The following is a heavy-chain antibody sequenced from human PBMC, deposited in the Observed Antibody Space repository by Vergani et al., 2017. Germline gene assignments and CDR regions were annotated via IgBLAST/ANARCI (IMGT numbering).Heavy chain of an antibody. CDR1: GGSISSYY. V-gene: IGHV4-59*01. CDR2: IYYSGST. J-gene: IGHJ2*01. D-gene: IGHD2-21*01. Sequence: QVQLQESGPGLVKPSETLSLTCTVSGGSISSYYWSWIRQPPGKGLEWIGYIYYSGSTNYNPSRKSRVTISVDTSKNQFSLKLSSVTAADTAVYYCARHCGGDCPNWYFDLWGRGTLVTVSS. CDR3: ARHCGGDCPNWYFDL.